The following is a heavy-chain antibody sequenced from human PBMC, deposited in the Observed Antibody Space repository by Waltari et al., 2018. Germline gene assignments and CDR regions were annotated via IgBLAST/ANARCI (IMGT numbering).Heavy chain of an antibody. J-gene: IGHJ4*02. CDR3: ASQSTTLFDY. Sequence: QVQLVESGGGVVQPGGALSVAWAASGFTFSRFGMQWVRQAPGKGLEWVAVIWHDGSNEYYVDSVKGRFTISRDNSKNTLYLQMNSLRAEDSAVYYCASQSTTLFDYWGQGTLVTVSS. D-gene: IGHD2-15*01. CDR1: GFTFSRFG. V-gene: IGHV3-33*01. CDR2: IWHDGSNE.